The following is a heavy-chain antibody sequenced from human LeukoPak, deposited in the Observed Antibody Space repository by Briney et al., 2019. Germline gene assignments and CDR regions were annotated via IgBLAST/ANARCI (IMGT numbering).Heavy chain of an antibody. J-gene: IGHJ3*02. CDR2: ISSSSSYI. CDR1: GFTFSSYS. D-gene: IGHD2-15*01. V-gene: IGHV3-21*01. CDR3: ARVGVVHAFDI. Sequence: GGSLSLSCAASGFTFSSYSMNWVRQAPGKGLEWVSSISSSSSYIYYADSVKGRFTISRDNAKNSLYLQMNSLRAEDTAVYYCARVGVVHAFDIWGQGTMVTVSS.